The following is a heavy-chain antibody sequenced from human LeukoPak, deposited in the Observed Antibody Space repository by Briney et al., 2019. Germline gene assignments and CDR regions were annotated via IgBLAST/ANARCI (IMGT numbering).Heavy chain of an antibody. V-gene: IGHV3-21*01. CDR1: GFTFSSYS. D-gene: IGHD6-6*01. CDR2: ISSSSSYI. J-gene: IGHJ6*02. CDR3: ARDTNRSGSSSGYCYYGMDV. Sequence: GGSLRLSCAASGFTFSSYSMNWVRQAPGKGLEWVSSISSSSSYIYYADSVKGRFTISRDNAKNSLYLQMNSLRAEDTAVYYCARDTNRSGSSSGYCYYGMDVWGQGTTVTVSS.